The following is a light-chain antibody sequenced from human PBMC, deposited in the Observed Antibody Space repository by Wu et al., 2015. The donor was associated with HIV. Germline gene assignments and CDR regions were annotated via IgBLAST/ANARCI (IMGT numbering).Light chain of an antibody. V-gene: IGKV1-39*01. Sequence: DIQMTQSPSSLSASVGDRVTITCRASQNIAHYLNWFQLKPGKAPKLLVYGVSTLQRSGSPQGLVAVDRGTDFSLTISSLQPEDFATYYCQQTYSIPLTFGGGTKVEIK. CDR1: QNIAHY. J-gene: IGKJ4*01. CDR2: GVS. CDR3: QQTYSIPLT.